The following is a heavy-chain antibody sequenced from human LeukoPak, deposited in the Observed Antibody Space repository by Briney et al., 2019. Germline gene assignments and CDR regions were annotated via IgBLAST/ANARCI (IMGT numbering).Heavy chain of an antibody. V-gene: IGHV3-23*01. Sequence: GGSLRLSCAASGFSFANFAVSWVRQAPGKGLEWVSAISGNGDNTYYSDSVKGRFTISRDNSNNTLCLQMSSLRAEDTAVYYCASSPPTTIKYYYDYWGQGTLVTVSS. CDR2: ISGNGDNT. CDR3: ASSPPTTIKYYYDY. CDR1: GFSFANFA. J-gene: IGHJ4*02. D-gene: IGHD5-24*01.